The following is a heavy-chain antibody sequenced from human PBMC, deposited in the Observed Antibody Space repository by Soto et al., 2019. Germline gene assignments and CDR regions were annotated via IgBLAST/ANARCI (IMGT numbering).Heavy chain of an antibody. CDR3: VSSRTAVFGDALDI. CDR2: IYDSGDA. J-gene: IGHJ3*02. V-gene: IGHV4-38-2*01. Sequence: SETLSLTCAVSGYSISSGYYCGWIRQAPGKGLEWIGCIYDSGDANYNPSLKSRVTLALDTSKNQFSLKLTSVTAADTAVYYCVSSRTAVFGDALDIWALGTMVTVSS. D-gene: IGHD3-3*01. CDR1: GYSISSGYY.